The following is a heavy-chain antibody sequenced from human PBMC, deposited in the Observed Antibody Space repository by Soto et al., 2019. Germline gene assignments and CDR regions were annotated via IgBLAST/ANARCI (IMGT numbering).Heavy chain of an antibody. J-gene: IGHJ6*02. CDR1: GFTFSSYA. CDR2: ITSNGGNT. CDR3: ARRIPFGYGMDV. D-gene: IGHD2-21*01. Sequence: EVQLVESGGGLVQPGGSLRLSRAASGFTFSSYAMHWVRQAPGKGLEYVSDITSNGGNTDYASSVKGRFTISRDNSKNTLYLQMGSLRAEDMAVYYCARRIPFGYGMDVWGQGTTVTVSS. V-gene: IGHV3-64*01.